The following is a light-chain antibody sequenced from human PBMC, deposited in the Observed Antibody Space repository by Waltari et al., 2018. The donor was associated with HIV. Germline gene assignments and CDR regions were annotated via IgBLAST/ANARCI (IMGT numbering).Light chain of an antibody. CDR1: SSDVGSYNY. V-gene: IGLV2-14*01. CDR2: EES. Sequence: QSALTQPASVSGSPGQSITISCTGTSSDVGSYNYVSWYQQHPGKAPKLMIYEESKRPSGVSDRFSGAKSGNTASLTISGVQAEDEADYYCSSYTPSSVYAVFGGGTKLTVL. CDR3: SSYTPSSVYAV. J-gene: IGLJ2*01.